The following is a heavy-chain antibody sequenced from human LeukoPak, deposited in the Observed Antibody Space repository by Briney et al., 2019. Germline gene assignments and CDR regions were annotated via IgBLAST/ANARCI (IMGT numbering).Heavy chain of an antibody. Sequence: GGSLRLSCAATGFTFSSYAMTWVHQAPVKGLEWVSGISGSGGSTYYADSVKGRFTISRDNSKNTLYLQMNSLRAEDTAVYYRAKVSVSSVTRRTFDYWGQGTLVAVSS. CDR1: GFTFSSYA. J-gene: IGHJ4*02. CDR3: AKVSVSSVTRRTFDY. CDR2: ISGSGGST. V-gene: IGHV3-23*01. D-gene: IGHD4-17*01.